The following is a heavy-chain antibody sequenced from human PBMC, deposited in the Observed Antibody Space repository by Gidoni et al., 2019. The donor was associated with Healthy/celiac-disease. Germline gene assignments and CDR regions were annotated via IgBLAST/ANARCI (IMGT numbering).Heavy chain of an antibody. CDR2: LSVSGGST. D-gene: IGHD4-17*01. J-gene: IGHJ6*03. CDR1: GFTFSSDA. CDR3: AKSPGALRYYYMDV. V-gene: IGHV3-23*01. Sequence: EVQLLESGGGLVQPGGSLRLSCAASGFTFSSDAMSWVRQAPGKGLGWVSALSVSGGSTYYADSVKGLFTISRDNSKNTLYLQMNSLRAEDTAVYYCAKSPGALRYYYMDVWGKGTTVTVSS.